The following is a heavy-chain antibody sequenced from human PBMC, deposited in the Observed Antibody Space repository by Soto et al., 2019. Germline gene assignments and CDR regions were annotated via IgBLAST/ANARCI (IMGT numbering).Heavy chain of an antibody. Sequence: GGSLRLSCAASGFTFSSYAMHWVRQAPGKGLEWVAVISYDGSNKYYADSVKGRFTISRDNSKNTLYLQMNSLRAEDTAVYYCASDYYGSGSYYKGFDYWGQGTLVTVSS. V-gene: IGHV3-30-3*01. CDR1: GFTFSSYA. D-gene: IGHD3-10*01. CDR3: ASDYYGSGSYYKGFDY. J-gene: IGHJ4*02. CDR2: ISYDGSNK.